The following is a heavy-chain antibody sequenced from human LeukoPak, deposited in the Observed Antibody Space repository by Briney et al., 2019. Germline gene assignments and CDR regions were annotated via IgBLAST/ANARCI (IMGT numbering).Heavy chain of an antibody. CDR3: ARSWTTEDYFDY. Sequence: GGSLRLSCAASGFTVSSNYMSWVRQAPGKGLEWVSVIYSGGSTYYADSVKGRFTISRDNSKNTLYLQMNSLRAEDTAVYYCARSWTTEDYFDYWGQGTLVTVSS. CDR2: IYSGGST. D-gene: IGHD1-1*01. V-gene: IGHV3-66*01. J-gene: IGHJ4*02. CDR1: GFTVSSNY.